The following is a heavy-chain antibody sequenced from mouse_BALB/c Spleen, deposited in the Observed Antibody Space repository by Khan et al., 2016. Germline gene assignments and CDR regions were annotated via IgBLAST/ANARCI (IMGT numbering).Heavy chain of an antibody. CDR3: ATSGNYFDY. Sequence: EVQLQESGPGLVKPSQSLSLTCSVTGYSITSDYAWNWIRQFPGNKLEWMGYITYSGYTSYNPSLKSLITISRASSKNQFFLPLNSVTTEDTATDNCATSGNYFDYWGRGTTLTVSS. J-gene: IGHJ2*01. CDR2: ITYSGYT. V-gene: IGHV3-2*02. D-gene: IGHD1-1*01. CDR1: GYSITSDYA.